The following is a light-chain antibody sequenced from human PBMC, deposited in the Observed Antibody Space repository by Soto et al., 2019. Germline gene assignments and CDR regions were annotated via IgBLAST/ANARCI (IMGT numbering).Light chain of an antibody. CDR3: QQLNSYPLFT. Sequence: DIQLTQSPSFLSASVGDRVTITCRASQGISSYLAWYQQKPGKAPKLLIYAASTLQSGVPSRFSGSGSGTEFTFTISSLQPEDFATYYCQQLNSYPLFTFGPGTKVDIK. J-gene: IGKJ3*01. V-gene: IGKV1-9*01. CDR1: QGISSY. CDR2: AAS.